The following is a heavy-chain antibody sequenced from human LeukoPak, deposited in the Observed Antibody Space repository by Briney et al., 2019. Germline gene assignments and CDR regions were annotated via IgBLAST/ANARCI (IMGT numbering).Heavy chain of an antibody. CDR3: ARERRGRQLGGYFDL. J-gene: IGHJ2*01. V-gene: IGHV4-59*11. Sequence: SETLSLTGTVSGGSSSSHFWSWIRQPPGKGLEWIGYIYYSGSTNYNPSLKSRVTISVDTSKNQFSLKLSSVTAADTAVYYCARERRGRQLGGYFDLWGRGTLVTVSS. CDR2: IYYSGST. CDR1: GGSSSSHF. D-gene: IGHD2-2*01.